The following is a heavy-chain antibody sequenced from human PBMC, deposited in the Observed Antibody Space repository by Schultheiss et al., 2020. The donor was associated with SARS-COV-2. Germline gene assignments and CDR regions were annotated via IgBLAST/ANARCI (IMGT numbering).Heavy chain of an antibody. V-gene: IGHV3-33*08. CDR3: ARVGRSSSSWDQNIYYFDY. CDR2: IWYDGSNK. D-gene: IGHD6-6*01. CDR1: GFTFSSYA. J-gene: IGHJ4*02. Sequence: GGSLRLSCAASGFTFSSYAMHWVRQAPGKGLEWVAVIWYDGSNKYYADSVKGRFTISRDNSKNTLYLQMNSLRAGDTAVYYCARVGRSSSSWDQNIYYFDYWGQGTLVTVSS.